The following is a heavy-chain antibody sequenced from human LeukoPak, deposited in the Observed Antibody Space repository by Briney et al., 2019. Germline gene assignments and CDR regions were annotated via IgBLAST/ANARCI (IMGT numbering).Heavy chain of an antibody. J-gene: IGHJ4*02. V-gene: IGHV3-23*01. D-gene: IGHD3-22*01. CDR3: AKKYFFDSSGYSHFDY. CDR2: ISGSGGIT. Sequence: PGGSLRLSCAASGFTFSNYAMSWVRQAPGKGLERVSAISGSGGITYYADSVKGRFTISRDNSKNTLYLQMNSLRAEDTAVYSCAKKYFFDSSGYSHFDYWGQGTLVTVSS. CDR1: GFTFSNYA.